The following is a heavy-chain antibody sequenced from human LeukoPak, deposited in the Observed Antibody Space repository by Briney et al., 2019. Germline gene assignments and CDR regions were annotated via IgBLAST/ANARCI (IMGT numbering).Heavy chain of an antibody. D-gene: IGHD6-19*01. Sequence: ASVKVSCKASGYTFTGYYMHWVRQAPGQGLEWMGWMNPSSGERKYVQSFQGRVTLTRDTSITTAYMELSSLTSDDTAVYYCARDGEYSSGWTAPFDYWGQGTLVTVSS. J-gene: IGHJ4*02. CDR2: MNPSSGER. CDR1: GYTFTGYY. V-gene: IGHV1-2*02. CDR3: ARDGEYSSGWTAPFDY.